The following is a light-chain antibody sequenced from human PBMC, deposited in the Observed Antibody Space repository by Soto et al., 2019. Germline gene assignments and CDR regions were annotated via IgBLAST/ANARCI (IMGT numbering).Light chain of an antibody. J-gene: IGLJ2*01. Sequence: QSVLTQPPSVSEAPRQRVTISCSGSSSNIGNNAVNWYQQLPGKAPKLLIYYDDLLPSGVSDRFSGSKSGTSASLAISGLQSEDEADYYCAAWDDSLKKFGGGTKVTVL. V-gene: IGLV1-36*01. CDR1: SSNIGNNA. CDR2: YDD. CDR3: AAWDDSLKK.